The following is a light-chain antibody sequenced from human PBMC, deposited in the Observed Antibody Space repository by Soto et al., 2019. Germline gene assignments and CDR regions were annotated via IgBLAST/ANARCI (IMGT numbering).Light chain of an antibody. V-gene: IGKV1-33*01. J-gene: IGKJ4*01. Sequence: DLQMTQSPSSLSASVGDRVTITCQASQDISNYLNWYQQKPGKAPKLLIYDASNLETGVPPRFSGSGSGTDFTFTISGLQPEDTATYSCQQYENPLLTFGGGTKVEIK. CDR1: QDISNY. CDR3: QQYENPLLT. CDR2: DAS.